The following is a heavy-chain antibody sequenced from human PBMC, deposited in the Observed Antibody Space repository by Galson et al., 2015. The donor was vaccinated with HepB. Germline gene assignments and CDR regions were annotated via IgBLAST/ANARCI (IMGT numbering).Heavy chain of an antibody. CDR1: GFTFSSYS. CDR2: FARSGATT. CDR3: AKEYYYGSGPDH. J-gene: IGHJ4*02. V-gene: IGHV3-23*01. Sequence: SVRLSCAASGFTFSSYSMHWVRQAPGKGLEWVSSFARSGATTYYAEYVKDRFTISRDNSKNTLYLQMNSLRSEDTAIFYCAKEYYYGSGPDHWGQGTLVTVSS. D-gene: IGHD3-10*01.